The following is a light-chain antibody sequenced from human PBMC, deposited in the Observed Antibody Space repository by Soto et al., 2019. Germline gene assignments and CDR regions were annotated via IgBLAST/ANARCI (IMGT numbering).Light chain of an antibody. Sequence: IQFTQSPSSLSASVGDIVTFTCLASEDISSYLVSYQQKPGAAPKLLIYAASALHSGVTSRFSGSGSGTDFTLTISSLHPEDFAVYFCQQFKNYPLTFGQGTRLEIQ. V-gene: IGKV1-9*01. CDR1: EDISSY. CDR3: QQFKNYPLT. CDR2: AAS. J-gene: IGKJ5*01.